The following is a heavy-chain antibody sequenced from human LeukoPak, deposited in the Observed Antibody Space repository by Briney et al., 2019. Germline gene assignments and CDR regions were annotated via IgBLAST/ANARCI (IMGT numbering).Heavy chain of an antibody. J-gene: IGHJ4*02. Sequence: ASVKVSCKASGYTFSNYDISWVRQAPGQGLEWMGWISVYNGDSNYAQNLQGRVTMTTDTSTSTAYMELRSLRSDDTAVCYCARGGSGWPFDFWGQGTLVTVSS. CDR1: GYTFSNYD. CDR3: ARGGSGWPFDF. CDR2: ISVYNGDS. V-gene: IGHV1-18*01. D-gene: IGHD6-25*01.